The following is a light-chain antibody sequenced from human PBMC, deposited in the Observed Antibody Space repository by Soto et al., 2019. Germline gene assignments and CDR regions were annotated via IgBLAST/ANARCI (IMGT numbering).Light chain of an antibody. CDR2: WAS. V-gene: IGKV4-1*01. CDR3: QQYYTTPLT. J-gene: IGKJ4*01. CDR1: QSVLYSSNNKNF. Sequence: DIVMTQSPDSLAVSLGERATINCKSSQSVLYSSNNKNFLAWFQQKPGQPPKLLIYWASTRESGVPDRFSGGGSGTDFTPTISSLQAEDVAVYYCQQYYTTPLTFGGGTKVDIK.